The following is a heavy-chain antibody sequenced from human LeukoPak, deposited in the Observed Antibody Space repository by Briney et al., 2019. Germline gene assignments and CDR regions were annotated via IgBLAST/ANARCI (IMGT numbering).Heavy chain of an antibody. CDR1: GYTFTSYY. CDR2: INPSGGST. D-gene: IGHD6-19*01. J-gene: IGHJ4*02. CDR3: AGLEVGPSGWYLGVDY. V-gene: IGHV1-46*01. Sequence: ASVKVSCKASGYTFTSYYMHWVRQAPGQGLEWMGIINPSGGSTSYAQKFQGRVTMTRDTSTSTAYMELSSLRSEDTAVYYCAGLEVGPSGWYLGVDYWGQGTLVTVSS.